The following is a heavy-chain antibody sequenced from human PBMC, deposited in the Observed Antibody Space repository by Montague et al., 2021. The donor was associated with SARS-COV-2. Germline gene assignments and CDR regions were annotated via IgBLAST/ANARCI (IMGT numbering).Heavy chain of an antibody. D-gene: IGHD2-15*01. CDR1: GGSISTYY. Sequence: SETLSLTCCVSGGSISTYYWSWIRQPPGKGLEWIGYIYYSGSTKYNPSLKSRVTISIDTSKNQFSQELSSVTAADMAVYYCARHGGYFTGSSCYYVYWGRGTLVTVSS. CDR3: ARHGGYFTGSSCYYVY. J-gene: IGHJ1*01. V-gene: IGHV4-59*01. CDR2: IYYSGST.